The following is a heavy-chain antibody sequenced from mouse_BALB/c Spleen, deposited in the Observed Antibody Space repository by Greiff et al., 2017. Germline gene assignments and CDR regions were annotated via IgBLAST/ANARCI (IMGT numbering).Heavy chain of an antibody. J-gene: IGHJ3*01. Sequence: VPLQQSGAELVKPGASVKLSCTASGFNIKDTYMHWVKQRPEQGLEWIGRIDPANGNTKYDPKFQGKATITADTSSNTAYLQLSSLTSEDTAVYYCADGIPPRFAYWGQGTLVTVSA. CDR1: GFNIKDTY. D-gene: IGHD2-3*01. V-gene: IGHV14-3*02. CDR3: ADGIPPRFAY. CDR2: IDPANGNT.